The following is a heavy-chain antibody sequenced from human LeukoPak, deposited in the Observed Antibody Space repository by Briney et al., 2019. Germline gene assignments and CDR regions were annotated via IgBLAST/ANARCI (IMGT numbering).Heavy chain of an antibody. CDR3: ARGADFLTGYVTFDY. CDR2: ISSSSIYI. CDR1: GFSFSSFS. V-gene: IGHV3-21*01. Sequence: GGSLRLSCAASGFSFSSFSMNWVRLAPGKGLEWVSSISSSSIYIYYADSVKGRFTISRDNAKSSLYLQMNSLRAEDTAVYYCARGADFLTGYVTFDYWGQGSLVTVSS. J-gene: IGHJ4*02. D-gene: IGHD3-9*01.